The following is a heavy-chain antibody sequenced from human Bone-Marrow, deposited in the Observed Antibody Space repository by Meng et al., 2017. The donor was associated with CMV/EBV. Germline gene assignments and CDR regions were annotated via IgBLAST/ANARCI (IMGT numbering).Heavy chain of an antibody. Sequence: SETLSLTCTVSGGSISSYYWSWIRQPPGKGLEWIGYIYYSGSTNYNPSLKSRVTISVDTSKNRFYLKLSSVTAADTAVYYCARCGVVPAGIHGWYYYYGMDVWGQGTTVTVSS. CDR1: GGSISSYY. D-gene: IGHD2-2*02. CDR3: ARCGVVPAGIHGWYYYYGMDV. CDR2: IYYSGST. J-gene: IGHJ6*02. V-gene: IGHV4-59*01.